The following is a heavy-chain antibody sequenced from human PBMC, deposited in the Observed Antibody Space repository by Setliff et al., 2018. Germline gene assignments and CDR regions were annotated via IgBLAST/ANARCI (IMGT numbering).Heavy chain of an antibody. D-gene: IGHD3-22*01. J-gene: IGHJ6*03. Sequence: SVKVSCKASGGTFSRSAISWVRQAPGQGLEWMGGIIPIFGTPTYAQKFQGRVTIIADESPSTTYMELSSLRSEDTAVYYCARGPQKFYSDTSGYYYDALYYYYMDVWGKGTTVTVSS. V-gene: IGHV1-69*13. CDR2: IIPIFGTP. CDR3: ARGPQKFYSDTSGYYYDALYYYYMDV. CDR1: GGTFSRSA.